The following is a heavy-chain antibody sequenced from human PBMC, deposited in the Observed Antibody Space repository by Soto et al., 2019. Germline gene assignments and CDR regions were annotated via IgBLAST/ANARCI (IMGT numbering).Heavy chain of an antibody. Sequence: QVQLVESGGGVVQPGRSLRLSCAASGFAFSSFGIHWVRQAPGKGLAWVALILYDGSNQHYADSVKGRFTISRDNSKNMVYLPMNSLRPEDTAVYYCARDASRPRINLVMADWGQGTLVSVSS. CDR1: GFAFSSFG. CDR2: ILYDGSNQ. J-gene: IGHJ4*02. D-gene: IGHD3-16*01. CDR3: ARDASRPRINLVMAD. V-gene: IGHV3-30-3*01.